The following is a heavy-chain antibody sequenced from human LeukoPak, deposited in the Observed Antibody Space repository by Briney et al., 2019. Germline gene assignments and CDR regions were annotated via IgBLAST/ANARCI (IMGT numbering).Heavy chain of an antibody. V-gene: IGHV4-39*07. CDR1: GGSISSSSYY. CDR2: IYYSGST. D-gene: IGHD4-17*01. J-gene: IGHJ4*02. CDR3: ARGKSTVPCDY. Sequence: SETLSLTCTVSGGSISSSSYYWGWIRQPPGKGLEWIGSIYYSGSTYYNPSLKSRVTISVDTSKNQFSLKLSSVTAADTAVYYCARGKSTVPCDYWGQGTLVTVSS.